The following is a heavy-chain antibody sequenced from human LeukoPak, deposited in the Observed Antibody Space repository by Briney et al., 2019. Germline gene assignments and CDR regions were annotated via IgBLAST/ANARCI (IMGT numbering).Heavy chain of an antibody. CDR3: ARTYYDFWSGYFFDY. J-gene: IGHJ4*02. Sequence: SETLSLTCTVSGGSISSSSYYWGWIRQPPGKGLEWTGSIYYSGSTYYNPSLKSRVTISVDTSKNQFSLKLSSVAAADTAVYYCARTYYDFWSGYFFDYWGQGTLVTVSS. CDR2: IYYSGST. V-gene: IGHV4-39*01. CDR1: GGSISSSSYY. D-gene: IGHD3-3*01.